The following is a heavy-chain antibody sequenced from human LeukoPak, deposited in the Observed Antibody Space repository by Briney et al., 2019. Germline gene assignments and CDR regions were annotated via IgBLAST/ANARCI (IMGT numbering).Heavy chain of an antibody. V-gene: IGHV3-74*01. CDR3: VRLYKIEGADL. J-gene: IGHJ2*01. CDR2: IRNDGTTT. CDR1: GFTFSTYW. Sequence: PGGSLRLSCAASGFTFSTYWMHWVRQTPGKGLVWVSSIRNDGTTTNYADSVKGRCTIPRDIAKNKLYLKMNSLRDEDTGVYYCVRLYKIEGADLWGRGTLVTVSS. D-gene: IGHD1-14*01.